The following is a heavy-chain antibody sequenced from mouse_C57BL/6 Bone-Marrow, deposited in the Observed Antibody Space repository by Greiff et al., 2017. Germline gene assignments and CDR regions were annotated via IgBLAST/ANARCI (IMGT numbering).Heavy chain of an antibody. D-gene: IGHD1-1*01. J-gene: IGHJ1*03. CDR2: IWSGGST. CDR1: GFSLTSYG. Sequence: VMLVESGPGLVQPSQSLSITCTVSGFSLTSYGVHWVRQSPGKGLEWLGVIWSGGSTDYNAAFISRLSISKDNSKSQVLFKMNSLQADDTAIYYCARTSYYYGRSYWYFDVWGTGTTVTVSS. V-gene: IGHV2-2*01. CDR3: ARTSYYYGRSYWYFDV.